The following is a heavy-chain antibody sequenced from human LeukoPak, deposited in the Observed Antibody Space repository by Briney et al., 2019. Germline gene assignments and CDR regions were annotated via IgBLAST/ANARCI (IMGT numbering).Heavy chain of an antibody. CDR1: GGSISSSSYY. Sequence: PSETLSLTCTVSGGSISSSSYYWGWIRQPPGKGLEWTGSIYYSGSTYYNPSLKSRVTISVDTSKNQFSLKLSSVTAADTAVYYCARLVMGLAARPIDYWGQGTLVTVSS. D-gene: IGHD6-6*01. CDR3: ARLVMGLAARPIDY. CDR2: IYYSGST. V-gene: IGHV4-39*01. J-gene: IGHJ4*02.